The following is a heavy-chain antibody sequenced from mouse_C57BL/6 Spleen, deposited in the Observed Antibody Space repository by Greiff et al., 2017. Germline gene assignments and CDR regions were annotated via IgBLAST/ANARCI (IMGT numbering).Heavy chain of an antibody. J-gene: IGHJ3*01. D-gene: IGHD2-5*01. CDR1: GYAFSSYW. CDR3: ARVPTYYSNYSWFAY. CDR2: IYPGDGDT. Sequence: VQLQQSGAELVKPGASVKISCKASGYAFSSYWMNWVKQRPGKGLEGNGQIYPGDGDTNYNGKFKGKDTLTADKSSSTAYMQLSSLTSEDSAVYFCARVPTYYSNYSWFAYWGQGTLVTVSA. V-gene: IGHV1-80*01.